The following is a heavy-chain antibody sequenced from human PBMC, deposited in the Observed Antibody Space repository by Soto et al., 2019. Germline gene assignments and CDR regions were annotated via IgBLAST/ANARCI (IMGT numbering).Heavy chain of an antibody. J-gene: IGHJ4*02. CDR2: ISAYNGNT. CDR3: ARGAEDNSSYYYYSWDY. Sequence: ASVKVSCKASGYSFTSYGISWVRQAPGQGLEWMGWISAYNGNTKYAQKVQGRVTMTTDTSTSTAYMELRSLRSEDTAVYYCARGAEDNSSYYYYSWDYWGQGSLVTVSS. CDR1: GYSFTSYG. V-gene: IGHV1-18*01. D-gene: IGHD3-22*01.